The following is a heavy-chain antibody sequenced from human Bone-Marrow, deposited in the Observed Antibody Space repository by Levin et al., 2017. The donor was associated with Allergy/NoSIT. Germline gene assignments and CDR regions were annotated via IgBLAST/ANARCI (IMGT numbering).Heavy chain of an antibody. CDR1: GFTVSSNY. D-gene: IGHD6-19*01. V-gene: IGHV3-53*01. CDR2: IYSGGST. CDR3: ARDGYSSGWDY. J-gene: IGHJ4*02. Sequence: ASVKVSCAASGFTVSSNYMSWVRQAPGKGLEWVSVIYSGGSTYYADSVKGRFTISRDNSKNTLYLQMNSLRAEDTAVYYCARDGYSSGWDYWGQGTLVTVSS.